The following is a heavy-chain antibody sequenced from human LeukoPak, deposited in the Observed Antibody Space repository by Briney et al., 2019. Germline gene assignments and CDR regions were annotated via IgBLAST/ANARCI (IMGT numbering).Heavy chain of an antibody. CDR3: ARWRIVVVPAAAGDYMDV. J-gene: IGHJ6*03. CDR2: IYYSGST. V-gene: IGHV4-39*07. CDR1: GGSISSSSYY. Sequence: SETLSLTCTVSGGSISSSSYYWGWIRQPPGKGLEWIGSIYYSGSTYYNPSLKSRVTISVDTSKNQFSLKLSSVTAAGTAVYYCARWRIVVVPAAAGDYMDVWGKGTTVTVPS. D-gene: IGHD2-2*01.